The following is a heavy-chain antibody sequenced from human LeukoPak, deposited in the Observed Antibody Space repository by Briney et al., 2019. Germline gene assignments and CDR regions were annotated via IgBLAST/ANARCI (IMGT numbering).Heavy chain of an antibody. Sequence: SSETLSLTCALSGYSLTSGYYWGWIRQPPGKGLEWIGGIKHRGSTDYNPSLNTRVTISADTSTNQFSLKLSSVTAADTAVYYCARDMGSRSYYTTPPYYYYGMDVWGKGTTVTVSS. CDR2: IKHRGST. CDR3: ARDMGSRSYYTTPPYYYYGMDV. CDR1: GYSLTSGYY. V-gene: IGHV4-38-2*02. D-gene: IGHD3-10*01. J-gene: IGHJ6*04.